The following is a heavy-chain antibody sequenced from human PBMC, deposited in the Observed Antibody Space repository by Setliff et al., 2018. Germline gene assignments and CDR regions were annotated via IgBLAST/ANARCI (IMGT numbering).Heavy chain of an antibody. CDR2: ISPYKSDT. V-gene: IGHV1-18*01. D-gene: IGHD1-7*01. CDR3: ARAPLMVASTTRYHYYMDV. CDR1: GYSFINYG. J-gene: IGHJ6*03. Sequence: ASVKVSCKASGYSFINYGITWVRQAPGQGLEWMGWISPYKSDTNYAQKFQGRVSMTTDTSTSTAYMELRNLRSDDTALYYCARAPLMVASTTRYHYYMDVWGKGTTVTVSS.